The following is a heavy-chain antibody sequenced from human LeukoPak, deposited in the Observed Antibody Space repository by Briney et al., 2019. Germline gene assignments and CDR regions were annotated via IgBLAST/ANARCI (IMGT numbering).Heavy chain of an antibody. D-gene: IGHD1-14*01. Sequence: ASVKVSCKTSGYPFTTWEINWVRQAAGQRFEWMGWVHPNSGNTAYAQKFQGRVIMTRDTSISTAYMELSGLRFDDTAVYFCARGPRNDPWGQGTLVTVSS. CDR2: VHPNSGNT. CDR3: ARGPRNDP. CDR1: GYPFTTWE. V-gene: IGHV1-8*01. J-gene: IGHJ5*02.